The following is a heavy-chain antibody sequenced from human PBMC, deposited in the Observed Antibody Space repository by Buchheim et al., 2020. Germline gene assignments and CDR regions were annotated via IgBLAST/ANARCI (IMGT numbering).Heavy chain of an antibody. Sequence: EVQLVESGGGLVKPGGSLRLSCAASGFTFSSYSMNWVRQAPGKGLEWVSSISSSSSYIYYADSAKGRFTISRDNAKNSLYLQMNSLRAEDTAVYYCARDGYSYGFAFDIWGQGT. V-gene: IGHV3-21*01. CDR3: ARDGYSYGFAFDI. CDR2: ISSSSSYI. J-gene: IGHJ3*02. CDR1: GFTFSSYS. D-gene: IGHD5-18*01.